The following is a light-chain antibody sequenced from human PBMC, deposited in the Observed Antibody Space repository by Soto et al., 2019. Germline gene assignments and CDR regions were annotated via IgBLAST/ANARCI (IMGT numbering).Light chain of an antibody. J-gene: IGKJ4*01. CDR1: QSVSSY. CDR2: DAS. V-gene: IGKV3-11*01. Sequence: EIVLTQSPATLSLSPGERATLSCRASQSVSSYLAWYQQKPGQAPRLLIYDASNRATGIPARFSGSGSGTDFPLTIRRLEPEDFAVYYCQQRSNWPLNTFGGGTKVEIK. CDR3: QQRSNWPLNT.